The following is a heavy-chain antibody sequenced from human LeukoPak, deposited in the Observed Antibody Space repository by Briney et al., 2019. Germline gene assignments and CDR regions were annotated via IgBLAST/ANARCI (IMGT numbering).Heavy chain of an antibody. CDR2: INHSGST. CDR3: ARGDFWSGYGLVGFDY. Sequence: SETLSLTCAVYGGSFSGYYWSWIRQPPGRGLEWIGEINHSGSTNYNPSLKSRVAISVDTSKNQFSLKLSFVTAADTAVYYCARGDFWSGYGLVGFDYWGQGTLVTVSS. V-gene: IGHV4-34*01. J-gene: IGHJ4*02. D-gene: IGHD3-3*01. CDR1: GGSFSGYY.